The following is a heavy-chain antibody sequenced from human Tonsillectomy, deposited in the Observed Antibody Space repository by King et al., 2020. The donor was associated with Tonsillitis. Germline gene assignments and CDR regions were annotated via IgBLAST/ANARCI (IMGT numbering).Heavy chain of an antibody. CDR2: MNPNSGNT. J-gene: IGHJ6*02. D-gene: IGHD2-2*01. V-gene: IGHV1-8*01. CDR1: GYTFTSYD. Sequence: QLVQSGAEVKKPGASVKVSCKASGYTFTSYDINWVRRATGQGLEWMGWMNPNSGNTGFAQKFQVRVTMTRSTSINTAYMELSSLTSEDSAVYYCARYCTSTSCYYGMDVWGQGTTVTVSS. CDR3: ARYCTSTSCYYGMDV.